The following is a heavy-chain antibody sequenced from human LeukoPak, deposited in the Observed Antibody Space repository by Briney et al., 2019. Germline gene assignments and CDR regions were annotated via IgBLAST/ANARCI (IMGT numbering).Heavy chain of an antibody. CDR3: SRHTDHYYYYGMDV. Sequence: GGSLRLSCAASGFTFSDSVVHWVRQASGKGLEWVGRVRSKDNNYATAYAASVKGRFTISRDDSKNTAYLQMNSLKTEDTAVYYCSRHTDHYYYYGMDVWGQGTTVTVSS. V-gene: IGHV3-73*01. D-gene: IGHD2-8*02. CDR1: GFTFSDSV. J-gene: IGHJ6*02. CDR2: VRSKDNNYAT.